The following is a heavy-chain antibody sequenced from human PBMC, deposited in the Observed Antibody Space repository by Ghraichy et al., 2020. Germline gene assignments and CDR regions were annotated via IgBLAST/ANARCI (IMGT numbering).Heavy chain of an antibody. Sequence: ETLSLTCAVYGGSFSGYYWSWIRQPPGKGLEWIGEINHSGSTNYNPSLKSRVTISVDTSKNQFSLKLSSVTAADTAVYYCASKYYDFWSGYYSFDYWGQGTLVTVSS. J-gene: IGHJ4*02. CDR3: ASKYYDFWSGYYSFDY. CDR1: GGSFSGYY. CDR2: INHSGST. V-gene: IGHV4-34*01. D-gene: IGHD3-3*01.